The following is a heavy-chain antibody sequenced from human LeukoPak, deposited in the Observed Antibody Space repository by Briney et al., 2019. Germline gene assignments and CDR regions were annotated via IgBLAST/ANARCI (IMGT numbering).Heavy chain of an antibody. V-gene: IGHV7-4-1*02. CDR2: INTNTGNP. CDR1: GYTFTSYA. J-gene: IGHJ4*02. CDR3: ARGFLGIAAAGIFSY. Sequence: ASVKVSCKASGYTFTSYAMNWVRQAPGQGLEWMGWINTNTGNPTYAQGFTGRFVFSLDTSVSTAYLQISSLKAEGTAVYYCARGFLGIAAAGIFSYWGQGTLVTVSS. D-gene: IGHD6-13*01.